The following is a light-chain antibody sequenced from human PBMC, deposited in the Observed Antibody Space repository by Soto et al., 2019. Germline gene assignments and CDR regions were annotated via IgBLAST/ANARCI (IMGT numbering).Light chain of an antibody. CDR1: QSVSSSY. Sequence: EIVLTQSPGTLSLSPGERATLSCRASQSVSSSYLAWYQQKPDQAPRLLIYGASSRATSIPDRFSGGGSGTDFTLTISRLEPEDFAVYYCQQYGSSPGTFGQGTKVEIK. CDR3: QQYGSSPGT. J-gene: IGKJ1*01. V-gene: IGKV3-20*01. CDR2: GAS.